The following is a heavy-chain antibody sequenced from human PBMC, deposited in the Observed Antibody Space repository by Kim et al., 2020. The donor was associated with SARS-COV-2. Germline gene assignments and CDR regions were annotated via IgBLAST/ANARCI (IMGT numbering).Heavy chain of an antibody. D-gene: IGHD3-10*01. CDR2: ISAYNGNT. Sequence: ASVKVSCKASGYTFTSYGISWVRQAPGQGLEWMGWISAYNGNTNYAQKLQGRVTMTTDTSTSTAYMELRSLRSDDTAVYYCARDRGQPYYYGMDVWGQGTTVTVSS. CDR1: GYTFTSYG. V-gene: IGHV1-18*04. CDR3: ARDRGQPYYYGMDV. J-gene: IGHJ6*02.